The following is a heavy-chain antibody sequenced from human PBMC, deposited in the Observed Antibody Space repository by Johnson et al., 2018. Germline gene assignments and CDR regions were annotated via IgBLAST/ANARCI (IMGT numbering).Heavy chain of an antibody. Sequence: QVQLGESGGGLVKPRGSLRLCCAASGFTFSSYAMHWVRPAPGKGLAWVAVISYDGSNKEYADSVKGRFTISRDSSKKTLYLQMNSLRAEDPAVYYCAAIVVLPAAIVRGCFQHWGQGTLVTVSS. CDR3: AAIVVLPAAIVRGCFQH. V-gene: IGHV3-30-3*01. D-gene: IGHD2-2*01. CDR2: ISYDGSNK. J-gene: IGHJ1*01. CDR1: GFTFSSYA.